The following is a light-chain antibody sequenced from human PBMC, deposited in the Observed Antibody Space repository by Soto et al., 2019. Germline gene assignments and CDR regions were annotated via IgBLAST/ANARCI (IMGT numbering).Light chain of an antibody. V-gene: IGKV1-8*01. CDR3: QQYYSYLYT. J-gene: IGKJ2*01. CDR1: QGISSY. CDR2: AAS. Sequence: AIRMTQSPSSFSASTGDRVTITCRASQGISSYLAWYQQKPGKAPKLLIYAASTLQSGVPSRLSGSGSGTDFTLTISCLQSEDFATYYCQQYYSYLYTFGQGTKLEIK.